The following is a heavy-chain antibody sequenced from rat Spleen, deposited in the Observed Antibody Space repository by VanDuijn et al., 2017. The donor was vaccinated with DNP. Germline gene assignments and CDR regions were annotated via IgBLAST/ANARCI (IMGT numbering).Heavy chain of an antibody. V-gene: IGHV5-7*01. CDR2: ISYHGGFT. CDR3: ARWGGDYFDY. Sequence: EVQLVESGGGLVQPGRSLKLSCAASGFTFSDYNMAWVRQAPKKGLEWVATISYHGGFTYYGDSVKGRFTISRDNTKSTLYLQMNSLRSEDMATYYCARWGGDYFDYWGQGVMVTVSS. J-gene: IGHJ2*01. CDR1: GFTFSDYN.